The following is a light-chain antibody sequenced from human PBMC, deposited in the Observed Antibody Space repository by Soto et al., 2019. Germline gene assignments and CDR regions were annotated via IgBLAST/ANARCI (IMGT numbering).Light chain of an antibody. CDR1: QSVSNW. CDR2: KTS. J-gene: IGKJ2*01. CDR3: EQYSTFPYT. V-gene: IGKV1-5*03. Sequence: DIQMTQSPSTLSASVGDRVTITCRASQSVSNWSAWYQQKPGKAPNLLIYKTSDLESGVPSRFSGSGSGTEFTLTISSLQPDDFATYYCEQYSTFPYTFGQGTKLEI.